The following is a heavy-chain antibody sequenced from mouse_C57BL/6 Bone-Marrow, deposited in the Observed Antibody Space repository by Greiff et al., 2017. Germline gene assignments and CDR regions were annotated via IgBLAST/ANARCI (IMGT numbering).Heavy chain of an antibody. Sequence: QVQLQQSGTELVKPGASVKLSCKASGYTFTSYWMHWVKQRPGQGLEWIGNINPSNGGTNYNEKFKSKATLTVDKSSSTAYMQLSSLTSEDSAVYYCASPPFTTGDAMDYWGQGTSVTVSS. J-gene: IGHJ4*01. CDR2: INPSNGGT. CDR1: GYTFTSYW. V-gene: IGHV1-53*01. CDR3: ASPPFTTGDAMDY. D-gene: IGHD1-1*01.